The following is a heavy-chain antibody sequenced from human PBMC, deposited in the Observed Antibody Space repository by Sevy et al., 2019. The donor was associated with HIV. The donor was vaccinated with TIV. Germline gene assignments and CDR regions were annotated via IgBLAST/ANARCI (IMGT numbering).Heavy chain of an antibody. CDR2: TSSDGSNE. CDR3: AKDGVAVVAATRYYYGMDV. CDR1: GFIFSSYG. J-gene: IGHJ6*02. D-gene: IGHD2-15*01. Sequence: GGSLRLSCAASGFIFSSYGMHWVRQAPGKGLEWVAVTSSDGSNEYYPDSVKGRFTISRDNSKKTLSQQMNSLRAEDTAGYYCAKDGVAVVAATRYYYGMDVWGQRTTVTVSS. V-gene: IGHV3-30*18.